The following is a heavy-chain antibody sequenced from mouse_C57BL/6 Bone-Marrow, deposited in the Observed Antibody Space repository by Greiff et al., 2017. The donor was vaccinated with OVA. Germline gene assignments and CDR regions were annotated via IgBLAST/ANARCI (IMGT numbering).Heavy chain of an antibody. CDR1: GYAFTNYL. D-gene: IGHD2-4*01. CDR2: INPGSGGT. J-gene: IGHJ2*01. CDR3: ARGYDYDANYFDY. Sequence: ESGAELVRPGTSVKVSCKASGYAFTNYLIEWVKQRPGQGLEWIGVINPGSGGTNYNEKFKGKATLTADKSSSTAYMQLSSLTSEDSAVYFCARGYDYDANYFDYWGQGTTLTVSS. V-gene: IGHV1-54*01.